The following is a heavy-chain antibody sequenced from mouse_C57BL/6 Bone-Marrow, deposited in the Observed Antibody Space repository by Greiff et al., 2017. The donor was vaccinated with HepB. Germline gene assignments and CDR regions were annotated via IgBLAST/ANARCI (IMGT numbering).Heavy chain of an antibody. CDR3: ASLAYYSNCY. Sequence: EVHLVESGGGLVKPGGSLKLSCAASGFTFSDYGMHWVRQAPEKGLEWVAYISSGSSTIYYADTVKGRFTISRDNAKNTLFLQMTSLRSEDTAMYYCASLAYYSNCYWGQGTLVTVSA. CDR2: ISSGSSTI. D-gene: IGHD2-5*01. CDR1: GFTFSDYG. V-gene: IGHV5-17*01. J-gene: IGHJ3*01.